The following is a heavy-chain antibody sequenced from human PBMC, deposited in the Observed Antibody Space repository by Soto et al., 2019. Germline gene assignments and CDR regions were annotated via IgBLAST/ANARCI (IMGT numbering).Heavy chain of an antibody. J-gene: IGHJ4*02. V-gene: IGHV1-8*01. CDR3: AREISWYDY. CDR1: GYTFTTYD. D-gene: IGHD2-15*01. CDR2: MNPNSGNT. Sequence: ASVKVSCKTSGYTFTTYDINWVRQATGQGLEWKGWMNPNSGNTGFPQKFQGRITMTRDTSTSTAYMELSSLRFDDTAVYYCAREISWYDYWGQGTLVTVSS.